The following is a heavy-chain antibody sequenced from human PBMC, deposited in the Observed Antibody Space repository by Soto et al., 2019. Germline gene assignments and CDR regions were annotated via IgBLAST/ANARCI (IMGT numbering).Heavy chain of an antibody. V-gene: IGHV3-66*01. CDR1: GFTVSSNY. CDR3: ARGSLY. CDR2: IYSADNT. J-gene: IGHJ4*01. Sequence: GGSLRLSCAASGFTVSSNYMSWVRQAPGKGLEWVSVIYSADNTFYVDSVKGRFIISRDNSKNTVCLQMNSLRADDTAVYYCARGSLYWGQGTLVTVSS.